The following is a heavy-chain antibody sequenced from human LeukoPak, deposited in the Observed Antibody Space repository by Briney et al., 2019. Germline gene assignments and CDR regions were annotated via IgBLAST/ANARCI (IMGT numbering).Heavy chain of an antibody. CDR2: ISSSGSTI. J-gene: IGHJ4*02. Sequence: GGSLRLSCAASGFTFSDYYMSWIRQAPGKGLEWVSYISSSGSTIYYADSVKGRFTISRDNAKNSLYLQMNSLRAEDTAVYYCARGERITMVRGVKVVAATLPDYWGQGTLVTVSS. V-gene: IGHV3-11*04. D-gene: IGHD3-10*01. CDR3: ARGERITMVRGVKVVAATLPDY. CDR1: GFTFSDYY.